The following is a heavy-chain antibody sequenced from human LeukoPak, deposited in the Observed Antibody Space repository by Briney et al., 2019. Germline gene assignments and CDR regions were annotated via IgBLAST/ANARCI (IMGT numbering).Heavy chain of an antibody. CDR1: GFTFSSYA. CDR3: AREGSSVRYYYMDV. D-gene: IGHD1-26*01. J-gene: IGHJ6*03. V-gene: IGHV3-30*04. CDR2: ISYDGSNK. Sequence: GRSLRLSCAASGFTFSSYATHWVRQAPGKGLEWVAVISYDGSNKYYADSVKGRFTISRDNSKNTLYLQMNSLRAEDTAVYYCAREGSSVRYYYMDVWGKGTTVTVSS.